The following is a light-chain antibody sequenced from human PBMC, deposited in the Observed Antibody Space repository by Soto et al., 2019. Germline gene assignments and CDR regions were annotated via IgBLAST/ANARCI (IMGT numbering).Light chain of an antibody. V-gene: IGKV3-20*01. CDR3: QQYYSSWT. Sequence: EIVLTQSPGTLSLSPGERATLSCRASQSISGTFLAWYQHKPGQAPRVLIYGASRRATGIPARFSGSGSGTDFTLTISRLEPEDFALYYCQQYYSSWTFGQGTKVEMK. J-gene: IGKJ1*01. CDR1: QSISGTF. CDR2: GAS.